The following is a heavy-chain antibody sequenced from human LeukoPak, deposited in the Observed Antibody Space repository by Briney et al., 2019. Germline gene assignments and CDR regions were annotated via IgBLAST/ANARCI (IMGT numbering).Heavy chain of an antibody. D-gene: IGHD4-17*01. Sequence: GGSLRLSCAASGFTFSNAWMSWVRQAPGKGLEWVSGVSGSDGSTYYADSVKGRFTISRDNSKNTLYLQMNTLRAEDTAVYYCAKGGGDYLIYYGMDVWGQGTTVTVSS. CDR1: GFTFSNAW. J-gene: IGHJ6*02. V-gene: IGHV3-23*01. CDR2: VSGSDGST. CDR3: AKGGGDYLIYYGMDV.